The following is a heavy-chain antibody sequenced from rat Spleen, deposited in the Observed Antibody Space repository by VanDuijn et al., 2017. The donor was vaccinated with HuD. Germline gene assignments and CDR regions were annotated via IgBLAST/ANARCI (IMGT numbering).Heavy chain of an antibody. D-gene: IGHD2-3*01. CDR1: GFTFSDYY. Sequence: EVQLVESDGGLVQPGRSLKLSCAASGFTFSDYYMAWVRQAPTKGLEWVATISYDGSNTYYPDSVKGRFTISRDNAKSTLYLQMDSLRSEDTATYYCAREADIPFHYFDYWGQGVMVTVSS. V-gene: IGHV5-7*01. CDR3: AREADIPFHYFDY. J-gene: IGHJ2*01. CDR2: ISYDGSNT.